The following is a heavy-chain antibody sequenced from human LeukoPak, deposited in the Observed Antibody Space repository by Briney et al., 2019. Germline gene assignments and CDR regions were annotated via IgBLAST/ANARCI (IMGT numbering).Heavy chain of an antibody. D-gene: IGHD3-22*01. Sequence: PSETLSLTCTVSGGSISSYYWSWIRQPAGKGLEWIGRIYTSATTYYNPSLKSRVSISVDTSKNQFSLKLSSVSAADTAVYYCARSSGYLFDPWGQGTLVTVSS. CDR2: IYTSATT. J-gene: IGHJ5*02. V-gene: IGHV4-4*07. CDR1: GGSISSYY. CDR3: ARSSGYLFDP.